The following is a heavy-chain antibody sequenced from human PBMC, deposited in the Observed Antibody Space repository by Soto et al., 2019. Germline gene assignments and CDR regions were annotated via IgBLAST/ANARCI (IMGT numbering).Heavy chain of an antibody. V-gene: IGHV1-69*01. D-gene: IGHD6-13*01. J-gene: IGHJ6*02. CDR2: IIPIFGTA. CDR3: ASRSRIAAAGQYYYYYGMDV. CDR1: GGTFSSYA. Sequence: QVQLVQSGAEVKKPGSSVKVSCKASGGTFSSYAISWVRQAPGQGLEWMGGIIPIFGTANYAQKFQGRVTITADESTSTAYMERSSLRSEDTAVYYCASRSRIAAAGQYYYYYGMDVWGQGTTVTVPS.